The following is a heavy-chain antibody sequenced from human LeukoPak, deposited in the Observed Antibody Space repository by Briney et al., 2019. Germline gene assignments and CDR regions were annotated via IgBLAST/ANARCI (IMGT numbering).Heavy chain of an antibody. J-gene: IGHJ5*02. V-gene: IGHV4-34*01. D-gene: IGHD2-2*01. Sequence: SETLSLTCAVYGGSFSGYYWSWIRQPPGKGMEWIGEINHSGRTNYNPSLKSRVTISVDTSKNQFSLKLSSVTAPDTAVYYCARGPRRIVVVPAETRRWFDPWGQGTLVTVSS. CDR3: ARGPRRIVVVPAETRRWFDP. CDR2: INHSGRT. CDR1: GGSFSGYY.